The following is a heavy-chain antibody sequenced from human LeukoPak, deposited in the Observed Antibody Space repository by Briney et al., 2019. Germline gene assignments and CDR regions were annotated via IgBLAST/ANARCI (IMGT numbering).Heavy chain of an antibody. J-gene: IGHJ4*02. CDR3: ARGAYIAAAGTRDSDY. Sequence: PGGSLRLSCAASGFTFSSYSMNWVRQAPGKGLEWVSSISSSSSYIYYADSVKGRFTISRDNAKNSLYLQMNSLRAEDTAVYYCARGAYIAAAGTRDSDYWGQGTLVTVSS. V-gene: IGHV3-21*01. CDR2: ISSSSSYI. CDR1: GFTFSSYS. D-gene: IGHD6-13*01.